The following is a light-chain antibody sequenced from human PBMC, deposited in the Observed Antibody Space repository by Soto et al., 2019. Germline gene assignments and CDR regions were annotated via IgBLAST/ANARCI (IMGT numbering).Light chain of an antibody. V-gene: IGKV1-12*01. Sequence: DIQMTQSPSSVSASVGDRVTITCRASQGINNWLAWYQQKPGKAPQLLIYAASSLQSGVPSRFSGSGSGTDFTLTISSLQPEDVATYYCQQANSFPLTFGGGTKVDIK. J-gene: IGKJ4*01. CDR3: QQANSFPLT. CDR2: AAS. CDR1: QGINNW.